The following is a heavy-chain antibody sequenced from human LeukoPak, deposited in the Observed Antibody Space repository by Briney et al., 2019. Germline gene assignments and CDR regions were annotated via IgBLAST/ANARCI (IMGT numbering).Heavy chain of an antibody. CDR3: ARHFRSNGDYGPPDH. CDR2: IYPADSDT. Sequence: GESLKISCKGSGYSITSYWIAWVRQMPGKGLEWIGIIYPADSDTRYSPSFQGQVTISVDKSISTAYLQWSSLKASDTAMYYCARHFRSNGDYGPPDHWGQGTLVTVSS. CDR1: GYSITSYW. V-gene: IGHV5-51*01. J-gene: IGHJ5*02. D-gene: IGHD4-17*01.